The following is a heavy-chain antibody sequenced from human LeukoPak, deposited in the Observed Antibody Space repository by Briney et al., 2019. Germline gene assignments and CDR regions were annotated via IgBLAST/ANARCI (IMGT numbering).Heavy chain of an antibody. J-gene: IGHJ6*02. CDR1: GLTFNNYA. D-gene: IGHD3-16*01. CDR3: ATSWGPDTSAFRWGRDGMDV. V-gene: IGHV3-23*01. Sequence: PGGSLRLSWAVSGLTFNNYAMSWVRQAPGKGLEWVSAISKSGDHTYYAASAKGRFTIYRDNSKNTQYLQMNSLRAEDTAVYYCATSWGPDTSAFRWGRDGMDVWGQGTTVIVS. CDR2: ISKSGDHT.